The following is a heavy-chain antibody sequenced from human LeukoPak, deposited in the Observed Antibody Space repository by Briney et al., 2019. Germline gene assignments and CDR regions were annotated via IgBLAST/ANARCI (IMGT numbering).Heavy chain of an antibody. J-gene: IGHJ4*02. CDR3: ARTIQLSY. CDR2: IYSGGST. D-gene: IGHD5-18*01. V-gene: IGHV3-53*04. Sequence: GGSLRLSCAASGFTVSSNYMSWVRQAPGKGLEWVSVIYSGGSTYYADSVKGRFTISRHNSKNPLYLQMNSLRAEDTAVYYCARTIQLSYWGQGTLVTVSS. CDR1: GFTVSSNY.